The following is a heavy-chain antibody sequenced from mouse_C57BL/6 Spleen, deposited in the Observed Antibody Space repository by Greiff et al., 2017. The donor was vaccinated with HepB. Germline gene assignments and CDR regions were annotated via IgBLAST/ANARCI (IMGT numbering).Heavy chain of an antibody. CDR3: ARGGFITTVVRDFDY. J-gene: IGHJ2*01. CDR2: IDPSDSYT. D-gene: IGHD1-1*01. Sequence: VQLQQPGAELVKPGASVKLSCKASGYTFTSYWMQWVNQRPGQGLEWIGEIDPSDSYTNYNHKFKGKATLTVDTSSSTAYMQLSSLTSEDSAVYYCARGGFITTVVRDFDYWGQGTTLTVSS. CDR1: GYTFTSYW. V-gene: IGHV1-50*01.